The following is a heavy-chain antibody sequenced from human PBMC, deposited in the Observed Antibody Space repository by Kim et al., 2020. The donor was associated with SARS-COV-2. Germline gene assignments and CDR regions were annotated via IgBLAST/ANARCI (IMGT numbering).Heavy chain of an antibody. V-gene: IGHV3-7*03. Sequence: GGSLRLSCAASGFTFSNYWMSWVRQAPGKGLEWVANIKQDGSEKNYVDSVKGRFTISRDNAKNSLYLQMNSLRAEDTAVYYCMSGGLTDYWGQGTLVTVSS. CDR1: GFTFSNYW. CDR2: IKQDGSEK. CDR3: MSGGLTDY. D-gene: IGHD3-10*02. J-gene: IGHJ4*02.